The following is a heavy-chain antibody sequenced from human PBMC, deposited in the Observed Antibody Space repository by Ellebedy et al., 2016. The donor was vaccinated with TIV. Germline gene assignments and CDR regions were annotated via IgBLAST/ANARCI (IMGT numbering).Heavy chain of an antibody. CDR3: ARVVAAVGRTGGGDF. J-gene: IGHJ4*02. CDR1: GFTFSDYW. Sequence: PGGSLRLSCAASGFTFSDYWMHWVRQAPGKGLVWVSRIDEDGSSTTYADSVKGRFPTSRDNAKNTLYLQMNSLRADDTAVYYCARVVAAVGRTGGGDFWGQGTLVTVSS. D-gene: IGHD6-13*01. V-gene: IGHV3-74*01. CDR2: IDEDGSST.